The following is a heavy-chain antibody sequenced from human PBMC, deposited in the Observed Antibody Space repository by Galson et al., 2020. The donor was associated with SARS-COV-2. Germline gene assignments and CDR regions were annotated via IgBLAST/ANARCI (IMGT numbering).Heavy chain of an antibody. Sequence: SETLSLTCAVSGGSISSSNWHTWVRQSPGKGLEWNGENYHSRGASYNPSLKSRVPMSVDTSKNQISLKFTSVTAAATAVYFCARDSSSWSPFLQHWGQGTLVTVSS. CDR1: GGSISSSNW. V-gene: IGHV4-4*02. D-gene: IGHD6-13*01. J-gene: IGHJ1*01. CDR3: ARDSSSWSPFLQH. CDR2: NYHSRGA.